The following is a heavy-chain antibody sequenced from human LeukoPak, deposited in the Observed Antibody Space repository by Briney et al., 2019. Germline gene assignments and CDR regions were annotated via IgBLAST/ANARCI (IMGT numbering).Heavy chain of an antibody. Sequence: PSETLSLTCTVSGASIRSYYWNWIRQFAGKELEWIGRMYSSGNTDYNPSLQGRVTMSLDTSKNQLSLKVTSVTAADRAIYYCAREASGLLRDWGQGILVTVSP. CDR3: AREASGLLRD. V-gene: IGHV4-4*07. CDR1: GASIRSYY. J-gene: IGHJ4*02. CDR2: MYSSGNT. D-gene: IGHD2-15*01.